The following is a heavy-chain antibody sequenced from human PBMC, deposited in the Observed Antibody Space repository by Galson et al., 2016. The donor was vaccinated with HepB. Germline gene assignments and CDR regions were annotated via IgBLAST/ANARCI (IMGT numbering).Heavy chain of an antibody. CDR3: ARRRSITYGMDV. J-gene: IGHJ6*02. Sequence: PALVKPTQTLTLTCTFSGFSLNTTGVAVAWIRQPSGKALEWLALIYWDGDKRYSPSLKSRLTITKDTSKNHVVLTMTNMDPVDTATYYCARRRSITYGMDVWGQGTTVTVSS. CDR2: IYWDGDK. CDR1: GFSLNTTGVA. D-gene: IGHD1-14*01. V-gene: IGHV2-5*02.